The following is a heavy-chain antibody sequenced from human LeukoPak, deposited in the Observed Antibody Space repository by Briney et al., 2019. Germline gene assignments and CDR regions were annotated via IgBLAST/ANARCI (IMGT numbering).Heavy chain of an antibody. V-gene: IGHV1-69*13. CDR3: ARGLSIAARFDAFDI. J-gene: IGHJ3*02. D-gene: IGHD6-6*01. Sequence: SVKVSCKASGGTFSSYAIGWVRQAPGQGLEWMGGIIPIFGTANYAQKFQGRVTITADESTSTAYMELSSLRSEDTAVYYCARGLSIAARFDAFDIWGQGTMVTVSS. CDR2: IIPIFGTA. CDR1: GGTFSSYA.